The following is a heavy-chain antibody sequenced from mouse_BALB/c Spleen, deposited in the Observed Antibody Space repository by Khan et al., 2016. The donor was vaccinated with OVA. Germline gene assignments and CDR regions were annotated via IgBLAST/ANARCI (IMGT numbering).Heavy chain of an antibody. CDR1: GFTFSDYY. V-gene: IGHV5-4*02. CDR2: ISDGGTST. J-gene: IGHJ3*01. Sequence: EVELVESGGGLVKPGGSLKLSCAASGFTFSDYYMYWVRQTPEKRLEWVATISDGGTSTYYPDSVKGRFTISRDNAKNSPYLQMSSLKSEDTAIFYYVRAGYGAFAYWGQETLVTVSA. D-gene: IGHD1-1*02. CDR3: VRAGYGAFAY.